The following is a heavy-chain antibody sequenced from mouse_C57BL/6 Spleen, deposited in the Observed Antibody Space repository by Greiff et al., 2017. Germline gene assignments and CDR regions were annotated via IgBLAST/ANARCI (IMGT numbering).Heavy chain of an antibody. CDR2: ISGGGGNT. D-gene: IGHD1-1*01. V-gene: IGHV5-9*01. Sequence: EVQVVESGGGLVKPGGSLKLSCAASGFTFSSYTMSWVRQTPEKRLEWVATISGGGGNTYYPDSVKGRFTISRDNAKNTLYLQMSSLRSEDTALYYCARGGYYGSDDFDYWGQGTTLTVSS. CDR3: ARGGYYGSDDFDY. CDR1: GFTFSSYT. J-gene: IGHJ2*01.